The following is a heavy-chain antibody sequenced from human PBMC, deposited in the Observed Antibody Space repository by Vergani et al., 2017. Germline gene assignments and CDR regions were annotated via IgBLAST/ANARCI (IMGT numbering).Heavy chain of an antibody. CDR2: IYYSGST. V-gene: IGHV4-59*08. CDR3: ARHGYCSSQGIWVNWFDP. CDR1: GGSISSYY. D-gene: IGHD6-6*01. J-gene: IGHJ5*02. Sequence: QVQLQESGPGLVKPSETLSLTCTVSGGSISSYYWSWIRQPPGKGLEWIGYIYYSGSTNYNPSLKSRVTISVDTSKNQFSLKLSSVTAADTAVYYCARHGYCSSQGIWVNWFDPWGQGTLVTVSS.